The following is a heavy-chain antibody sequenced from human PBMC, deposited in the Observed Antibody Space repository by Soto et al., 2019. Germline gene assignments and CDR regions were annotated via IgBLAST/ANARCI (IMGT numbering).Heavy chain of an antibody. CDR1: GFTFSSYW. D-gene: IGHD3-10*01. J-gene: IGHJ4*02. CDR3: AKDHWFAELLYDY. CDR2: INSDGSST. Sequence: GGSLRLSCAASGFTFSSYWMHWVRQAPGKGLVWVSRINSDGSSTSYADSVKGRFTISRDNAKNTLYLQMSSLRAEDTAVYYCAKDHWFAELLYDYWGQGTLVTVSS. V-gene: IGHV3-74*01.